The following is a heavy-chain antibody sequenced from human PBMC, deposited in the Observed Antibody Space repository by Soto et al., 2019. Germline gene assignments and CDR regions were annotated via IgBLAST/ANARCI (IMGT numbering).Heavy chain of an antibody. CDR2: IWYDGKRK. V-gene: IGHV3-33*06. J-gene: IGHJ4*02. CDR1: GFDLNYFG. Sequence: GGSLRLSCAASGFDLNYFGIHWVRQSPGKGLEWVAHIWYDGKRKNYVDSVKGRFTVSRDSSNNTVYLQMNSLRVEDTAVYYCAKENTPPYFDSWGQGALVTVSS. CDR3: AKENTPPYFDS. D-gene: IGHD2-15*01.